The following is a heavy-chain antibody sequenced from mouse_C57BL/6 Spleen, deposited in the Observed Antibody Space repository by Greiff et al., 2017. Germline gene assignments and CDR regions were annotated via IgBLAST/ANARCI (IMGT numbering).Heavy chain of an antibody. D-gene: IGHD3-3*01. CDR3: ARDGDGGYFDV. CDR2: ISYDGSN. V-gene: IGHV3-6*01. CDR1: GYSITSGYY. Sequence: EVQLQESGPGLVKPSQSLSLTCSVTGYSITSGYYWNWIRQFPGNKLEWMGYISYDGSNNYNPSLKNRISITRDTSKNQFFLKLNSVNTEDTATDYCARDGDGGYFDVWGTGTTVTVSS. J-gene: IGHJ1*03.